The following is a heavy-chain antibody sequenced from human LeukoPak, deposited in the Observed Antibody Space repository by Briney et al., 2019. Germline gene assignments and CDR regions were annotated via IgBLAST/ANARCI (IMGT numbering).Heavy chain of an antibody. D-gene: IGHD3-10*01. CDR3: ARTYYGSGSYYFSWFDP. CDR1: GGSISSYY. J-gene: IGHJ5*02. Sequence: SETLSFTCTVSGGSISSYYWSWIRQPPGKGLEWIGYIYYSGSTNYNPSLKSRVTISVDTSKNQFSLKLSSVTAADTAVYYCARTYYGSGSYYFSWFDPWGQGTLVTVSS. CDR2: IYYSGST. V-gene: IGHV4-59*01.